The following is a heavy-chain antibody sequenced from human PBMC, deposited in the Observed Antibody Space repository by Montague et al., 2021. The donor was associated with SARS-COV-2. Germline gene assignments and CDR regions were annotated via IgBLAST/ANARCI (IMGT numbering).Heavy chain of an antibody. CDR2: INLSGST. CDR3: SRVRNISSWVRQPATV. V-gene: IGHV4-34*01. CDR1: GGSFSGYY. Sequence: SETLSLTCAVYGGSFSGYYWSWIRQPPGKGLEWIGEINLSGSTNYNPSLKSRVTISVDTSKNQFSLKLSSVTAADTAVYYCSRVRNISSWVRQPATVWGKGTTVTVSS. D-gene: IGHD6-6*01. J-gene: IGHJ6*04.